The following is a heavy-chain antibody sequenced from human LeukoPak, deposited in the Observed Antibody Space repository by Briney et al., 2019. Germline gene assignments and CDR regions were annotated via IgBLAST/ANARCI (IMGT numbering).Heavy chain of an antibody. CDR1: GFTFSSYA. CDR3: AKRRNSAGSTGCLDY. V-gene: IGHV3-23*01. D-gene: IGHD2-2*01. J-gene: IGHJ4*02. CDR2: IGGTSGST. Sequence: GGSLRLSCAASGFTFSSYAMSWVRQAPGKGLEWVSSIGGTSGSTYYADSVKGRFTISRDNSKNTLYLQMNSLRAEDTAVYFCAKRRNSAGSTGCLDYWGQGTLVTVSS.